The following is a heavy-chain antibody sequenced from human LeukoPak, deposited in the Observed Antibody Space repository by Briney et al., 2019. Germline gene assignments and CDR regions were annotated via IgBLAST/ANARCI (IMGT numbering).Heavy chain of an antibody. CDR2: ISSSGSSV. V-gene: IGHV3-48*04. CDR1: GFPFSIFS. J-gene: IGHJ6*02. D-gene: IGHD6-13*01. Sequence: GGSLRLSCAASGFPFSIFSMNWVRQAPGKGLEWVSYISSSGSSVYYADSVKGRFTISRDNAKNSLYLQMNSLRAEDTAVYYCARFQYSSSWPYYYFAMDVWGQGTTVTVSS. CDR3: ARFQYSSSWPYYYFAMDV.